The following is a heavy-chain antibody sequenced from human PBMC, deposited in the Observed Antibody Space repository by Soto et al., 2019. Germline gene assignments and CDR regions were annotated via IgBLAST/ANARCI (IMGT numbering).Heavy chain of an antibody. CDR3: AKSSSSGWYLYYFDY. J-gene: IGHJ4*02. Sequence: GGSLRLSCASSGFPFSSYAMSWVRQAPGKGLEWVSAISGSGGSTYYADSVKGRFTISRDNSKNTLYLQMNSLRAEDTAVYYCAKSSSSGWYLYYFDYWGQGTLVTVSS. V-gene: IGHV3-23*01. D-gene: IGHD6-19*01. CDR2: ISGSGGST. CDR1: GFPFSSYA.